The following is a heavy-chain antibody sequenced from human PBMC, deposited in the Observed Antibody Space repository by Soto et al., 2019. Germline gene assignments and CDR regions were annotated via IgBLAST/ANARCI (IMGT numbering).Heavy chain of an antibody. Sequence: GESLKLSCQGSGYSFASYWIGWVRQMPGKDLEWMGIIYPGDSDTRYSPSFQGQVTISADKSLRTAYLQWTSLKASDTALYYCAKIGSSSSVSLPLVLLDYWGQGALVTVSS. CDR1: GYSFASYW. V-gene: IGHV5-51*01. CDR2: IYPGDSDT. D-gene: IGHD6-6*01. CDR3: AKIGSSSSVSLPLVLLDY. J-gene: IGHJ4*02.